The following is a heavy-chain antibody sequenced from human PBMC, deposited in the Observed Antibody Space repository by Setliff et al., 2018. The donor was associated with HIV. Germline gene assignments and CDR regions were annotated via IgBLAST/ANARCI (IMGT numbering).Heavy chain of an antibody. CDR3: ARRRYDSDGYCFDS. Sequence: SETLSLTCAVYGESFSAYFWSWIRQPPGKGLEWIGTMHHSGNTHYKPSLKGRVTVSLDTSKNQFSLKVRSVTAADTAIYYCARRRYDSDGYCFDSWGQGSLVTVSS. CDR2: MHHSGNT. CDR1: GESFSAYF. D-gene: IGHD3-22*01. J-gene: IGHJ4*02. V-gene: IGHV4-34*01.